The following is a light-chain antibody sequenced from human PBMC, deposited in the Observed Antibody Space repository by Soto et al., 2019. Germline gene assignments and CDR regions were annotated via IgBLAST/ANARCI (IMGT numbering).Light chain of an antibody. CDR2: EVF. Sequence: QSVLTRPASVSGSPGQSITISCTGTSSDVGGSDYVSWYQHYPGKAPKLIIYEVFNRPSGVSSRFSGSKSGNTATLAITGLRAEDEADYFCNSYSLRTTPWVFGIGTKLTVL. CDR3: NSYSLRTTPWV. J-gene: IGLJ3*02. V-gene: IGLV2-14*01. CDR1: SSDVGGSDY.